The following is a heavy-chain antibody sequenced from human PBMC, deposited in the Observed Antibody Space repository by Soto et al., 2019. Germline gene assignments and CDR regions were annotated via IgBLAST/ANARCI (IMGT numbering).Heavy chain of an antibody. CDR3: ARDQGIVVVPAARGGMDV. J-gene: IGHJ6*02. CDR2: IWYDGSNK. D-gene: IGHD2-2*01. V-gene: IGHV3-33*01. CDR1: GFTFSSYG. Sequence: QVQLVESGGGVVQPGRSLRLSCAASGFTFSSYGMHWVRQAPGKGLEWVAVIWYDGSNKYYADSVKGRFTISRDNSKNTLDLQMNSLRAEDTAVYYCARDQGIVVVPAARGGMDVWGQGTTVTVSS.